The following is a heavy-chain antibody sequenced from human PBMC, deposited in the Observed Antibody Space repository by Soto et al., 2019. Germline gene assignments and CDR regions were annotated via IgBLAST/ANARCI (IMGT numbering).Heavy chain of an antibody. CDR2: IDPSDSYT. D-gene: IGHD3-10*01. CDR1: GYSFTSYW. J-gene: IGHJ6*02. V-gene: IGHV5-10-1*01. CDR3: ARPYLAMAYYYGMDV. Sequence: GASLKISCNGSGYSFTSYWSSWVRQMPGKGLEWMGRIDPSDSYTNYSPSFQCHVTISAAKSISTAYLQWSCLKASDTATYYCARPYLAMAYYYGMDVWGQGTTVTVSS.